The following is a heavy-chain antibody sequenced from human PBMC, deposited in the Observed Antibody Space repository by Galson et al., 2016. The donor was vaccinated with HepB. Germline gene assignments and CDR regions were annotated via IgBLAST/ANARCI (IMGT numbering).Heavy chain of an antibody. CDR3: ASGRPKYAGRDNWFDP. D-gene: IGHD2-8*01. CDR2: YYYSGST. V-gene: IGHV4-39*01. J-gene: IGHJ5*02. Sequence: SETLSLTCTVSGGSISGTDYYWGWIRQPPGKGLEWIGSYYYSGSTYYKLSLKSRVTISVDMSKNQFSLKVNSVTAADTAVYYCASGRPKYAGRDNWFDPWGQGTLVTVSS. CDR1: GGSISGTDYY.